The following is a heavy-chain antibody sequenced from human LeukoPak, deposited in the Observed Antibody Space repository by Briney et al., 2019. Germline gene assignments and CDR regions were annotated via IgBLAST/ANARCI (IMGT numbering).Heavy chain of an antibody. CDR3: ASSNREDNYQY. Sequence: PSETLSLTCAVYGGSFSGYYWSWIRQPPGKGLEWIGEINHSGSTNYNPSPKSRVTISVDTSKNQFSLKLSSVTAADTAVYYCASSNREDNYQYWGQGTLVTVSS. J-gene: IGHJ1*01. CDR2: INHSGST. V-gene: IGHV4-34*01. D-gene: IGHD1-14*01. CDR1: GGSFSGYY.